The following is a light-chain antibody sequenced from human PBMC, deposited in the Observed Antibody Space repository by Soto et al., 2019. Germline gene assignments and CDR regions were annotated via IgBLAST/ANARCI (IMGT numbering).Light chain of an antibody. V-gene: IGKV1-6*01. CDR3: LRDYNYPRT. J-gene: IGKJ1*01. Sequence: AIQMTQSPSSLSATVGDRVTITCRASQGIRNDLGWYQQKPGKAPKLLIYAASSLQSGVPSRFSGSGSGTDFTLTISSLQPEDFATYYCLRDYNYPRTFGKGTKVDIK. CDR1: QGIRND. CDR2: AAS.